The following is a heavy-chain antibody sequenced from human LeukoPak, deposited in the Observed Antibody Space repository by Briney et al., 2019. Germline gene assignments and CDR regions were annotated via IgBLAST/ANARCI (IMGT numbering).Heavy chain of an antibody. CDR2: IIPFFGTA. CDR1: GGTFSSYA. J-gene: IGHJ6*03. V-gene: IGHV1-69*05. Sequence: SVKVSCKASGGTFSSYAISWVRQAPGQGLEWMGGIIPFFGTANYAQKFQGRVTITTDESTSTAYMELSSLRSEDTAVYYCARSVYYDSSSGYYYYYMDVWGKGTTVTVSS. D-gene: IGHD3-22*01. CDR3: ARSVYYDSSSGYYYYYMDV.